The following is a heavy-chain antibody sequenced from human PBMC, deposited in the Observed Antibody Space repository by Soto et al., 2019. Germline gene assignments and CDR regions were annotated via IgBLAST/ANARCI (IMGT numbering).Heavy chain of an antibody. Sequence: SETLSLTCTVSVGSISSYYWSWIRQPPGKGLEWIGYIYYSGSTNYNPSLKSRVTISVDTSKNQFSLKLSSVTAADTAVYYCAREAYLVATYFDYWGQGTLVTVSS. CDR3: AREAYLVATYFDY. J-gene: IGHJ4*02. D-gene: IGHD5-12*01. CDR1: VGSISSYY. CDR2: IYYSGST. V-gene: IGHV4-59*01.